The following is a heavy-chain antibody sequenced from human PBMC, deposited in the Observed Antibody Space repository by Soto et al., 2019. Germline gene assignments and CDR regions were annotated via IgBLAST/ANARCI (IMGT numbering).Heavy chain of an antibody. CDR1: GFTFSSYD. CDR3: ARALYYYGSGSYYSYYYYYYYMDV. D-gene: IGHD3-10*01. J-gene: IGHJ6*03. V-gene: IGHV3-13*01. Sequence: GGSLRLSCAASGFTFSSYDMHWVRQATGKGLEWVSAIGTAGGTYYPGSVKGRFTISRDNAKNSLYLQMNSLRAEDTAVYYCARALYYYGSGSYYSYYYYYYYMDVWGKGTTVTVSS. CDR2: IGTAGGT.